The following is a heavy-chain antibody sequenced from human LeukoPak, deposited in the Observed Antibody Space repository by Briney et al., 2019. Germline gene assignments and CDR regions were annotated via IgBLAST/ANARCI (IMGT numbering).Heavy chain of an antibody. J-gene: IGHJ6*03. CDR3: ARDLAVVAATGASMDV. V-gene: IGHV3-7*01. CDR1: GLTFSSYW. CDR2: IKQDGSEK. D-gene: IGHD2-15*01. Sequence: GGSLRLSCAASGLTFSSYWMSWVRQAPGKGLEWVANIKQDGSEKYYVDSVKGRFTISRDNAKNSLYLQMNSLRAEDTAVYYCARDLAVVAATGASMDVWGKGTTVTISS.